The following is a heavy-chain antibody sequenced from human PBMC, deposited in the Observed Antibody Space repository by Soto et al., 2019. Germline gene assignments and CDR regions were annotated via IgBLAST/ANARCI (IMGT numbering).Heavy chain of an antibody. V-gene: IGHV1-18*01. D-gene: IGHD3-10*01. CDR2: ISAYNGNT. J-gene: IGHJ5*02. Sequence: ASVQVCCEAAGYTFTSYGINWVRQAPGQGLEWMGWISAYNGNTNYAQKPQGRVPMTPETSTSTAYTELRRLRSDHTAAYYCARENDGSGSYYHNWFDPWCQGTLVTVSP. CDR1: GYTFTSYG. CDR3: ARENDGSGSYYHNWFDP.